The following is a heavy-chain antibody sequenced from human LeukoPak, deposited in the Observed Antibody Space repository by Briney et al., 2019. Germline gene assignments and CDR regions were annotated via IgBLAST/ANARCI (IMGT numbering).Heavy chain of an antibody. J-gene: IGHJ5*02. CDR2: ISTGGDI. CDR1: AGSICNSY. D-gene: IGHD3-22*01. CDR3: VRGPVRGYDLEP. V-gene: IGHV4-4*08. Sequence: SETLSLTCAVSAGSICNSYCSWARQPPGKGLQFIGYISTGGDINYNPSLRSRATMSINPSNNQLSLTLTSVTTADTAVYCCVRGPVRGYDLEPWGQGSLVTVSS.